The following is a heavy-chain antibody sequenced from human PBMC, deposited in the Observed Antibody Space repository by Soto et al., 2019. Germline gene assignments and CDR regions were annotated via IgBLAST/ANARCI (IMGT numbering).Heavy chain of an antibody. CDR2: IKQDGSEK. Sequence: GGSLRLSCAASGFTFSSYWMSWVRQAPGKGLEWVANIKQDGSEKYYVDSVKGRFTISRDNAKNSLYLQMNSLRAEDRAGYYCARASTNDYDFWSGYHYYYYYYMDVWGKGTTVTVSS. D-gene: IGHD3-3*01. V-gene: IGHV3-7*01. CDR3: ARASTNDYDFWSGYHYYYYYYMDV. J-gene: IGHJ6*03. CDR1: GFTFSSYW.